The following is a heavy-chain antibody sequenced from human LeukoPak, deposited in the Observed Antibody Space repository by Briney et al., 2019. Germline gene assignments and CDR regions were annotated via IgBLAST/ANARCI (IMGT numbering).Heavy chain of an antibody. CDR2: IYHSGST. V-gene: IGHV4-38-2*02. CDR3: ARDGISGSYGSGSSNWFDP. Sequence: KPSETLSLTCTVSGYSISSGYYWGWIRQPPGKGLEWIGSIYHSGSTYYNPSLKSRGTISVDMSRNQFSLKLSSVTAADTAVYYCARDGISGSYGSGSSNWFDPWGQGALVTVSS. D-gene: IGHD3-10*01. J-gene: IGHJ5*02. CDR1: GYSISSGYY.